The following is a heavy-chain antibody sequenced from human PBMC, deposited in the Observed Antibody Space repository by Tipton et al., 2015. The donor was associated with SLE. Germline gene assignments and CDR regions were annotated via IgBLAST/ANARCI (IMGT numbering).Heavy chain of an antibody. D-gene: IGHD6-25*01. V-gene: IGHV4-34*01. CDR3: ARYGGAAAAGFDY. Sequence: TLSLTCAVYGGSFSGYSWSWIRQPPGKGLEWIGEINHSGSTNYNPSLKSRVTISVDTSKNQFSLQLSSVTAADTAVYYCARYGGAAAAGFDYWGQGTLVTVTS. CDR1: GGSFSGYS. CDR2: INHSGST. J-gene: IGHJ4*02.